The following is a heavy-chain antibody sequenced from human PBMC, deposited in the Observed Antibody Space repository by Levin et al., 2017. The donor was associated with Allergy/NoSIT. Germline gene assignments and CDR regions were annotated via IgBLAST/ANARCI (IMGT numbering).Heavy chain of an antibody. CDR1: GYTFTGYY. V-gene: IGHV1-2*02. Sequence: ASVKVSCKASGYTFTGYYMHWVRQAPGQGLEWMGWINPNSGGTNYAQKFQGRVTMTRDTSISTAYMELSRLRSDDTAVYYCARADGYSNYPRYCSGGSCSTPDYWGQGTLVTVSS. D-gene: IGHD2-15*01. J-gene: IGHJ4*02. CDR3: ARADGYSNYPRYCSGGSCSTPDY. CDR2: INPNSGGT.